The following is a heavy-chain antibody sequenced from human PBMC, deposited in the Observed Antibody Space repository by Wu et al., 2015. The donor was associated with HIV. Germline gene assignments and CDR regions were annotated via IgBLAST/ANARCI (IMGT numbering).Heavy chain of an antibody. CDR2: IIPIFGTA. CDR1: GYTFTSYD. CDR3: ARATYYYGSGSYRYYGMDV. J-gene: IGHJ6*02. V-gene: IGHV1-69*01. Sequence: QVQLVQSGAEVKKPGASVKVSCKASGYTFTSYDINWVRQATGQGLEWMGWIIPIFGTANYAQKFQGRVTITTDESTSTAYMELSSLRSEDTAVYYCARATYYYGSGSYRYYGMDVVGPRA. D-gene: IGHD3-10*01.